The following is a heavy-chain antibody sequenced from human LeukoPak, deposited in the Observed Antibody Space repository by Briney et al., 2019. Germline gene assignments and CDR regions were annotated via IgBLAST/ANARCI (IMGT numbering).Heavy chain of an antibody. CDR3: ARDRPGITHFDY. Sequence: ASVGVSCKASGYTFTSYGISWVRQAPGQGLEWMGWISTYNGNTNYAQKLQGRVAMTTDTSTSTAYMELRSLRSDDTAVYYCARDRPGITHFDYWGQGTLVTVSS. V-gene: IGHV1-18*04. CDR1: GYTFTSYG. J-gene: IGHJ4*02. D-gene: IGHD1-14*01. CDR2: ISTYNGNT.